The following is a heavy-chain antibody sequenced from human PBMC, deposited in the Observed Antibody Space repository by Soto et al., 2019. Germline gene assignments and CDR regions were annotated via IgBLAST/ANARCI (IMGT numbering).Heavy chain of an antibody. CDR1: GDTFSMSG. D-gene: IGHD2-8*01. Sequence: TSVKISSKSSGDTFSMSGVSWLRQAPGQGLEYMGLISGYIDHTHYAQNLQGRVTLTTDRCTSTAHMELRSLRSDDTAVYVCAREGTSGHAFDIWGQGTMVTVSS. J-gene: IGHJ3*02. CDR2: ISGYIDHT. CDR3: AREGTSGHAFDI. V-gene: IGHV1-18*01.